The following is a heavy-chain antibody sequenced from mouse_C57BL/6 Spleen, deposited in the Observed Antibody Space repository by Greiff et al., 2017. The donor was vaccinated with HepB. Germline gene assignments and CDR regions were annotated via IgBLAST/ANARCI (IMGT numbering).Heavy chain of an antibody. V-gene: IGHV1-50*01. D-gene: IGHD2-3*01. CDR2: IDPSDSYT. CDR1: GYTFTSYW. Sequence: QVQLQQPGAELVKPGASVKLSCKASGYTFTSYWMQWVKQRPGQGLEWIGEIDPSDSYTNYNQKFKGKATLTVDTSSSTAYMPLSSLTSEDSAVYYCARYDGYFHFDYWGQGTTLTVSS. J-gene: IGHJ2*01. CDR3: ARYDGYFHFDY.